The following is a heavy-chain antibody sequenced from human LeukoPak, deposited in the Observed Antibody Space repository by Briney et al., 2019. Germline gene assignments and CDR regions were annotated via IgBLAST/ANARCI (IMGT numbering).Heavy chain of an antibody. CDR3: ARGDYYDSSGYYYLYYYYGMDV. Sequence: GSLRLSCAASGFTFSSYSMNWVRQAPGKGLGWVSSISSSSSYIYYADSVKGRFTISRDNAKNSLYLQMNSLRAEDTAVYYCARGDYYDSSGYYYLYYYYGMDVWGQGTTVTVSS. J-gene: IGHJ6*02. CDR2: ISSSSSYI. V-gene: IGHV3-21*01. D-gene: IGHD3-22*01. CDR1: GFTFSSYS.